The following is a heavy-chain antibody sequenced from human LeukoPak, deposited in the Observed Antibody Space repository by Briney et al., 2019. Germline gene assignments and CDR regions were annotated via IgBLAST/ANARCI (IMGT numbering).Heavy chain of an antibody. CDR3: ARYYDSSGYWSTPHFDS. CDR2: IYHSGST. J-gene: IGHJ4*02. Sequence: SETLSLTCAVSGGSISSGGYSWSWIRQPPGKGLEWIGYIYHSGSTYYNPSLKSRVTISVDRSKNQFSLKLSSVTAADTAVYYCARYYDSSGYWSTPHFDSWGQGTLVTVSS. CDR1: GGSISSGGYS. D-gene: IGHD3-22*01. V-gene: IGHV4-30-2*02.